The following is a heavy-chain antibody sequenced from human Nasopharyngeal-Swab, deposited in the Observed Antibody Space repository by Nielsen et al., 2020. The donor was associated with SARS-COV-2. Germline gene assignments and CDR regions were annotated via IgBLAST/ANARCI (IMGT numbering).Heavy chain of an antibody. CDR3: ARDKRLSGVSSLDY. J-gene: IGHJ4*02. CDR1: GFTFTSYG. Sequence: GASLKISCAASGFTFTSYGMHWVRQVPGKGLEWVAVIFYDGRNKFYADSVKGRFSISKDNSKKTVFLQMDNLRADDTAIYYCARDKRLSGVSSLDYWGQGTLVTVSS. CDR2: IFYDGRNK. V-gene: IGHV3-33*01. D-gene: IGHD3-3*01.